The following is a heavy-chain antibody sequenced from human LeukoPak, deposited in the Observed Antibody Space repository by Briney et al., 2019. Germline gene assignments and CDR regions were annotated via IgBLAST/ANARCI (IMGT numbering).Heavy chain of an antibody. J-gene: IGHJ3*02. D-gene: IGHD1-26*01. CDR2: INPDSGGT. Sequence: ASVKVSCKASGYTFTSYGISWVRQAPGQGLEWMGWINPDSGGTHYAQKFQGRVSMTRDTSISTAYMELSSLRSDDTAVYYCARDQASGSQSTWAFDIWGQGTMVTVSS. CDR3: ARDQASGSQSTWAFDI. V-gene: IGHV1-2*02. CDR1: GYTFTSYG.